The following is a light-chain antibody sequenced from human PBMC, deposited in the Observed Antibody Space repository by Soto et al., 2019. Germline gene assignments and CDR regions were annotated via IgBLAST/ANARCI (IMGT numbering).Light chain of an antibody. CDR1: QSVSSN. J-gene: IGKJ1*01. V-gene: IGKV3-15*01. CDR2: GAS. CDR3: QHYNNWPAWT. Sequence: EIVMTQSPATLSVSPGERATLSCRASQSVSSNLAWYQQKPGQAPRLLIYGASTMATGIPARFSGSGSGTEFTLTISSLQSEDFAIYYCQHYNNWPAWTFGQGTKVEIK.